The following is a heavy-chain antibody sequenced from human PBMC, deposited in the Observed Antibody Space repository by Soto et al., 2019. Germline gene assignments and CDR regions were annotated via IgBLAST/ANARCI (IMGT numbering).Heavy chain of an antibody. J-gene: IGHJ6*02. CDR1: GFTFSSYG. V-gene: IGHV3-30*18. D-gene: IGHD1-26*01. Sequence: QVQLVESGGGVVQPGRSLRLSCAASGFTFSSYGMHWVREAPGKGLEWVAVISYDGSNKYYADSVKGRFTISRDNSKNTLYLQMNSLRAEDTAVYYCAKDWWDNYYGMDVWGQGTTVTVSS. CDR2: ISYDGSNK. CDR3: AKDWWDNYYGMDV.